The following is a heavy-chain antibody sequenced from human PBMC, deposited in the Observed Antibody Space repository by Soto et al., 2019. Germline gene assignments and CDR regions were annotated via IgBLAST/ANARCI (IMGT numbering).Heavy chain of an antibody. D-gene: IGHD5-18*01. CDR2: INAGNGNT. CDR1: GYTFTSYA. Sequence: ASVKVSCQASGYTFTSYAMHWVRQAPGQRLEWMGWINAGNGNTKYSQKFQGRVTITRDTSASTAYMELSSLRSEDTAVYYCARDMNTARDYDYWGQGTLVTVSS. J-gene: IGHJ4*02. V-gene: IGHV1-3*01. CDR3: ARDMNTARDYDY.